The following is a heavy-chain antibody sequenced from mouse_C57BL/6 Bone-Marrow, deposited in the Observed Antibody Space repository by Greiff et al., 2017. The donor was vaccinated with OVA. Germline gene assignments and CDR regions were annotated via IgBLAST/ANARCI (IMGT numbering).Heavy chain of an antibody. Sequence: VQLQQSGAELVRPGASVKLSCTASGFNIKDDYMHWVKQRPEQGLEWIGWIDPENGDTEYASKFQGKATITADTSSNTAYLQLSSLTSEDTAVYYCTANDYYFDYGGQGTTLTVSS. CDR1: GFNIKDDY. V-gene: IGHV14-4*01. CDR3: TANDYYFDY. D-gene: IGHD2-4*01. CDR2: IDPENGDT. J-gene: IGHJ2*01.